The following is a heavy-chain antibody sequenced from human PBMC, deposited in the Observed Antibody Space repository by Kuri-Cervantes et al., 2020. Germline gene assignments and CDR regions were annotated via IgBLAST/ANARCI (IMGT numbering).Heavy chain of an antibody. V-gene: IGHV1-58*02. J-gene: IGHJ1*01. CDR3: AAATVSRPEYFQH. CDR2: IVVGSGNT. CDR1: GYTFISYG. Sequence: SVKVSCKASGYTFISYGISWVRQAPGQRLEWIGWIVVGSGNTNYAQKFQERVTISRDMSTSTAYMELSSLRSDDTAVYYCAAATVSRPEYFQHWGQGSLVTVSS. D-gene: IGHD4-17*01.